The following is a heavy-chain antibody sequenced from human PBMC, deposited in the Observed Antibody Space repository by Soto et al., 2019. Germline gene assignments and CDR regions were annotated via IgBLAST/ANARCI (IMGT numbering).Heavy chain of an antibody. Sequence: EVQLVESGGGLVQPGGSLRLSCAASGFTFSDHYMDWVRQAPGKGLEWVGRTRNKANSYTTEYAASVKGRFTISRDDSKNSLYLQMNSLKAEDTAVYYCARDSNGVYLFDYWGQGTLVTVSS. CDR3: ARDSNGVYLFDY. CDR2: TRNKANSYTT. J-gene: IGHJ4*02. CDR1: GFTFSDHY. D-gene: IGHD4-17*01. V-gene: IGHV3-72*01.